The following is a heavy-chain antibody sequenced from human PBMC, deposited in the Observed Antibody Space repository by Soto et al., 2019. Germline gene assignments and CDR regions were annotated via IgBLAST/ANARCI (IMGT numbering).Heavy chain of an antibody. CDR2: ISAHNDNA. Sequence: QVQLVQSGAEVKKPGASVKVSCKASRYTFTTYGFSWVRQAPGQGLEWMGWISAHNDNARYAQKFQGRVTMTTDTSTSTAYMELRSLRSDDTAVYYCARDWACSGGTCFDTFDIWGQGTMVTVSS. J-gene: IGHJ3*02. CDR3: ARDWACSGGTCFDTFDI. V-gene: IGHV1-18*01. D-gene: IGHD2-15*01. CDR1: RYTFTTYG.